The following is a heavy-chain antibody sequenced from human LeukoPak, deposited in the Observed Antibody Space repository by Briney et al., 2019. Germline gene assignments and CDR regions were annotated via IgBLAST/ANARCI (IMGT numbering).Heavy chain of an antibody. CDR3: ARHHAAAEAFDI. D-gene: IGHD6-13*01. CDR1: GGSISSYC. J-gene: IGHJ3*02. Sequence: PSETLSLTCTVSGGSISSYCWSWIRQPPGKGLEWIGYIYYSGSTNYNPSLKSRVTISVDTSKNQFSLKLSSVTAADTAVYYCARHHAAAEAFDIWGQGRMVTVSS. CDR2: IYYSGST. V-gene: IGHV4-59*08.